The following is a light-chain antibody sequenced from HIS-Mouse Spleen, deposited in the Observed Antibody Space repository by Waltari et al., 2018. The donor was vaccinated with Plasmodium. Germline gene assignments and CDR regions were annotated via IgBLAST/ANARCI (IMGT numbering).Light chain of an antibody. J-gene: IGLJ2*01. V-gene: IGLV2-8*01. CDR3: SSYAGSNKLV. Sequence: QSALTQPPSASGSPGQSVTISCTGTSSDVGGYNYVSWYQQHPGKAPKLMIYEVSKRPAGVPERCSGSKSCNTASLAVSGVQAEDEADYYCSSYAGSNKLVFGGGTKLTVL. CDR2: EVS. CDR1: SSDVGGYNY.